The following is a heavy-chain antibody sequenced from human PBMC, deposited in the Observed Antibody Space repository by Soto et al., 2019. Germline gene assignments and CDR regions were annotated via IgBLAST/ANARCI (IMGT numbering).Heavy chain of an antibody. J-gene: IGHJ5*02. CDR3: ARREWAAGTDWWFDR. V-gene: IGHV4-39*01. CDR2: MYYSAST. Sequence: QLQLQESGPGLVKPSETLSLTCTVSGGSISSSSFHWGWIRQPPGKGLEWIGRMYYSASTYYRPPLKSPGAMPADTGETQRALRLSSVTAADMAVYACARREWAAGTDWWFDRWAQGKLVTVSP. CDR1: GGSISSSSFH. D-gene: IGHD6-13*01.